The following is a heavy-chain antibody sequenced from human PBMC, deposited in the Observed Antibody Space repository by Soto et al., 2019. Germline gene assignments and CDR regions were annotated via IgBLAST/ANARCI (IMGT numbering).Heavy chain of an antibody. V-gene: IGHV5-51*01. CDR1: GYSFTSYW. J-gene: IGHJ4*02. CDR3: AGSYYYHSSGYYSFDH. CDR2: IYPGDSDT. Sequence: GESLKISCKGPGYSFTSYWIGWVRQMPGKGLEWMGIIYPGDSDTRYSPSFQGQVTISADKSISTAYLQWSSLKASDTAMYYCAGSYYYHSSGYYSFDHWGQGTLVTVSS. D-gene: IGHD3-22*01.